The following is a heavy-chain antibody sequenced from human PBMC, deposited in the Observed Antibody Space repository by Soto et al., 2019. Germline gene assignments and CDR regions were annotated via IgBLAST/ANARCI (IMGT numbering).Heavy chain of an antibody. V-gene: IGHV4-30-2*01. J-gene: IGHJ5*02. CDR2: IYHSGGT. CDR1: GGPITSGGYS. D-gene: IGHD4-17*01. CDR3: ARTMTTSGWFDP. Sequence: SETLSLTCAVSGGPITSGGYSWSWIRQPPGKGLEWIGYIYHSGGTYYNPSLKGRVTLSIDRTKKQFSLKLKSVTAADTAVYFCARTMTTSGWFDPWGQGTLVTVSS.